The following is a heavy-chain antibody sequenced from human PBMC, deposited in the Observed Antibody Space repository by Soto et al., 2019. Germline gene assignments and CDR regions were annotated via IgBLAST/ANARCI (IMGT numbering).Heavy chain of an antibody. CDR3: AREGTVTKGYAFDI. CDR2: IWYDGSNK. CDR1: GFTFSSYG. D-gene: IGHD4-4*01. V-gene: IGHV3-33*01. J-gene: IGHJ3*02. Sequence: ESGGGVVQPGRSLRLSCAASGFTFSSYGMHWVRQAPGKGLEWVAVIWYDGSNKYYADSVKGRFTISRDNSKNTLYLQMNSLRAEDTAVYYCAREGTVTKGYAFDIWGQGTMVTVSS.